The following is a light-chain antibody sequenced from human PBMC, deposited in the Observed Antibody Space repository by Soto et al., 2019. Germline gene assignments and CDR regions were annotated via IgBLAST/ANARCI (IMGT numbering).Light chain of an antibody. CDR1: QDVSIF. V-gene: IGKV3-11*02. CDR3: QQRSTWLYT. J-gene: IGKJ2*01. Sequence: EILLAQSPATLSLSPGERATLSCKASQDVSIFLAWYQQKPGQAPRLLIHDASNRATGVPARFSGSGSGRDFTLTITSLEPEDFAAYYCQQRSTWLYTFGQGTKLEV. CDR2: DAS.